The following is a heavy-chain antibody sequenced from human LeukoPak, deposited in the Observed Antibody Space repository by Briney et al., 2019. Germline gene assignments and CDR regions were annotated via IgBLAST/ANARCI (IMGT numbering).Heavy chain of an antibody. CDR3: ARDLVVVPAAIGDAFDI. CDR2: IYSGGST. Sequence: GSLRLSCAASGFTVSSNYMSWVRQAPGKGLEWVSVIYSGGSTYYADSVKGRFTISRDNSKNTLYLQMNSLRAEDTAVYYCARDLVVVPAAIGDAFDIWGQGTMVTVSS. D-gene: IGHD2-2*01. V-gene: IGHV3-66*01. CDR1: GFTVSSNY. J-gene: IGHJ3*02.